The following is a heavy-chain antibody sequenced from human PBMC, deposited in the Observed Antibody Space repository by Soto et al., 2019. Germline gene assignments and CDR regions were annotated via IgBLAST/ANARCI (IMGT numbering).Heavy chain of an antibody. CDR2: IRSKAYGGTT. CDR3: TRENDYSTLAILRFYYYYGMDV. J-gene: IGHJ6*02. D-gene: IGHD4-4*01. Sequence: QTGGSLRLSCTASGFTFGDYAMSWFRQAPGKGLEWVGFIRSKAYGGTTEYAASVKGRFTISRDDSKSIAYLQMNSLKTEDTAVYYCTRENDYSTLAILRFYYYYGMDVWGQGTTVTVSS. CDR1: GFTFGDYA. V-gene: IGHV3-49*03.